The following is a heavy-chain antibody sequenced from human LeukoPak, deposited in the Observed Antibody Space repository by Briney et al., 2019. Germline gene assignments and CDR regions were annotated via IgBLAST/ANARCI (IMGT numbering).Heavy chain of an antibody. Sequence: KASETLSLTCTVSGGSISSYYWSWIRQPPGKGLEWIGYIYYSGSTNYNPSLKSRVTTSVDTSKNQFSLKLSSVTAADTAVYYCARVGEYDDAFDIWGQGTMVTVSS. D-gene: IGHD3-10*01. CDR2: IYYSGST. V-gene: IGHV4-59*01. J-gene: IGHJ3*02. CDR3: ARVGEYDDAFDI. CDR1: GGSISSYY.